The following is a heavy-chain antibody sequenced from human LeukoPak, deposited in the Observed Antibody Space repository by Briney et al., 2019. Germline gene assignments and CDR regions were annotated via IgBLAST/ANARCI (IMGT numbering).Heavy chain of an antibody. CDR1: GDTFTSYG. CDR3: ARMSDEIAARLGRYYMDV. Sequence: GASVKVSCKGSGDTFTSYGIRWVRQAPGEGREGRGWISAYNGNANYAQTLQGRVTLTTHTSTSTAYMELRSLRSDDTAVYYCARMSDEIAARLGRYYMDVWGKGTTVTVSS. J-gene: IGHJ6*03. V-gene: IGHV1-18*01. D-gene: IGHD6-6*01. CDR2: ISAYNGNA.